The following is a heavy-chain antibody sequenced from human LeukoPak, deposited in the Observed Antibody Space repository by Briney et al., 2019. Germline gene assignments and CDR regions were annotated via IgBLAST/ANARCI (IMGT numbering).Heavy chain of an antibody. V-gene: IGHV3-7*01. CDR1: GFTFSSYW. Sequence: GGSLRLSCAASGFTFSSYWISWVRQAPGKGLEWVANIKQDGSEKYYVDSVKGRFTISRDNAKNSQYLQMNSLRAEDTAVHYCARVTSLSGSYYGILDAFDIWGQGTLVTVSS. CDR3: ARVTSLSGSYYGILDAFDI. J-gene: IGHJ3*02. CDR2: IKQDGSEK. D-gene: IGHD1-26*01.